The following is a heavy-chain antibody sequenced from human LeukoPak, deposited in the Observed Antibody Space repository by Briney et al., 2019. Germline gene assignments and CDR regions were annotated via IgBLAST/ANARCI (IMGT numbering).Heavy chain of an antibody. Sequence: GASVKVSCKASGYTFTGYYMHWVRQAPGQGLEWMGWINPNSGGTNYAQKFQGRVTMTRDTSISTAYMELSRLRSDDTAVYYCARGPRYCSSTSCLIFYYYYMDVWGKGTTVTISS. CDR3: ARGPRYCSSTSCLIFYYYYMDV. D-gene: IGHD2-2*01. J-gene: IGHJ6*03. CDR2: INPNSGGT. V-gene: IGHV1-2*02. CDR1: GYTFTGYY.